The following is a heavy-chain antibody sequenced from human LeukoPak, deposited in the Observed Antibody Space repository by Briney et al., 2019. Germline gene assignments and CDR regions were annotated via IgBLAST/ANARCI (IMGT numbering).Heavy chain of an antibody. D-gene: IGHD3-10*01. Sequence: SQTLSLTCALSGDSVSSNSAAWNCIRQSPSSGLEWLGGTYYRSKWYNDYAVSVKSRITINPDTSKNQFSLQLNSVTPEDTAVYYCARGYYGRLDYWGQGTLVTVSS. CDR3: ARGYYGRLDY. V-gene: IGHV6-1*01. CDR1: GDSVSSNSAA. CDR2: TYYRSKWYN. J-gene: IGHJ4*02.